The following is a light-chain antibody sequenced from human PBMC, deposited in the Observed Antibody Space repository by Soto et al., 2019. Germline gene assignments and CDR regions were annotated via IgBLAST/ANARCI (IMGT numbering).Light chain of an antibody. CDR1: SSDVGGYNY. V-gene: IGLV2-8*01. CDR2: EVS. CDR3: SSYAGSNNVV. Sequence: QSVLTQPPSASGSPGQSVTIYCTGTSSDVGGYNYVSWYQQHPGKAPKLMIYEVSKRPSGVPDRFSGSKSGNTASLTVSGLQAEDEADYYCSSYAGSNNVVFGGGTQVTVL. J-gene: IGLJ2*01.